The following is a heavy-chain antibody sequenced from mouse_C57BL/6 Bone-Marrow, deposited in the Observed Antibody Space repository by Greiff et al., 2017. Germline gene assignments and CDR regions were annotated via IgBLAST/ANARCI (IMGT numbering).Heavy chain of an antibody. CDR2: IDPENGDT. CDR1: GFNIKDDY. V-gene: IGHV14-4*01. Sequence: EVQLQESGAELVRPGASVKLSCTASGFNIKDDYMHWVKQRPEQGLEWIGWIDPENGDTEYASKFQGKATITADTSSNTAYLQLSSLTSEDTAVYYCTTYSIYYDYDAWFADWGQGTLVTVSA. D-gene: IGHD2-4*01. CDR3: TTYSIYYDYDAWFAD. J-gene: IGHJ3*01.